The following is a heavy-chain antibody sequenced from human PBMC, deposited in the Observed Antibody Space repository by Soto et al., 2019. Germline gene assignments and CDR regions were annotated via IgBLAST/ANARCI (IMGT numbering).Heavy chain of an antibody. J-gene: IGHJ6*02. CDR1: GGTFTNYA. Sequence: QVELVQSGVEVKKPGSSLKVSCKASGGTFTNYAFNWVRQAPGQGLAWLGGIIPFYDKANYAEKFLGRVTITEDKSTTTAYMELSSLTSDDTAVYFCARGYRELYYYAMDVWGRGTPVIVSS. CDR3: ARGYRELYYYAMDV. V-gene: IGHV1-69*06. CDR2: IIPFYDKA. D-gene: IGHD3-10*01.